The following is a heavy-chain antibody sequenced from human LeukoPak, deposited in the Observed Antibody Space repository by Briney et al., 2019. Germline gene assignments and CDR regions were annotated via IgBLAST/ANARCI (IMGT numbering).Heavy chain of an antibody. J-gene: IGHJ4*02. CDR2: IYYSGST. CDR3: AKRLIRYFDWLPDSFDY. Sequence: SETLSLTCTVSGGSISSSSYYWGWIRQPPGRGLEWIGSIYYSGSTYYNPSLKSRVTISVDTSKNQFSLKLSSVTAADTTLYYRAKRLIRYFDWLPDSFDYWGQGTLVTVSS. D-gene: IGHD3-9*01. V-gene: IGHV4-39*01. CDR1: GGSISSSSYY.